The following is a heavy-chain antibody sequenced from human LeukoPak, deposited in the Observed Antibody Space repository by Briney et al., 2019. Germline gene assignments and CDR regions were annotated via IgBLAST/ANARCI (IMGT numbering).Heavy chain of an antibody. CDR3: ARGVTTVVINWFDP. Sequence: GGSLRLSCAASGFTFRDYYMSWIRQAPGKGLEWVSSISSSSSYIYYADSVKGRFTISRDNAKNSLYLQMNSLRAEDTAVYYCARGVTTVVINWFDPWGQGTLVTVSS. J-gene: IGHJ5*02. CDR1: GFTFRDYY. D-gene: IGHD4-23*01. CDR2: ISSSSSYI. V-gene: IGHV3-11*06.